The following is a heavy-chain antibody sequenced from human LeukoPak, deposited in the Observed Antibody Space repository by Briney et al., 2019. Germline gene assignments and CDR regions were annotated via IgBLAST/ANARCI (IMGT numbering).Heavy chain of an antibody. Sequence: SETLSLTCAVSGDSISSDGYPWSWIRQPPGKGLEWIGYIYHSGSTYYTPSLKSRVTISVDRSKNQFSLKLSSVTAADTAVYYCARETRYCSGGSCYSGMDVWGQGTTVTVSS. D-gene: IGHD2-15*01. V-gene: IGHV4-30-2*01. CDR1: GDSISSDGYP. CDR3: ARETRYCSGGSCYSGMDV. J-gene: IGHJ6*02. CDR2: IYHSGST.